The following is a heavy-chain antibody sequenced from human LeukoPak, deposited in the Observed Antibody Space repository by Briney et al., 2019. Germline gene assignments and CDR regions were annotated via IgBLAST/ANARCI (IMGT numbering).Heavy chain of an antibody. CDR3: ASCLRAAAAQRYYYYYMDV. CDR1: GYTFTNYG. Sequence: GASVKVSCKASGYTFTNYGISWVRRAPGQGLEWMGWISAYNGNTNYAQKLQGRVTMTTDTSTSTAYMELRSLRSEDTAVYYCASCLRAAAAQRYYYYYMDVWGKGTTVTVSS. CDR2: ISAYNGNT. J-gene: IGHJ6*03. D-gene: IGHD6-13*01. V-gene: IGHV1-18*01.